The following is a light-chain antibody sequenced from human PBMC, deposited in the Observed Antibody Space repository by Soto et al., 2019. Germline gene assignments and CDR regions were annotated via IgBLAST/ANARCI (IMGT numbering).Light chain of an antibody. Sequence: DIQMTPSPSSLSASVGDRVTITCQASQNINNYLNWYQKKPGRAPKLLIYDASKLEAGVPSRFRGSGSGTDFTFTISRLQPEDIATYYCQQYENLPTFGQGTRLEIK. CDR1: QNINNY. CDR3: QQYENLPT. J-gene: IGKJ5*01. CDR2: DAS. V-gene: IGKV1-33*01.